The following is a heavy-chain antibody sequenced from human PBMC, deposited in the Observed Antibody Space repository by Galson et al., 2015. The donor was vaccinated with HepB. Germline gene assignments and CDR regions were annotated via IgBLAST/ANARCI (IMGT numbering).Heavy chain of an antibody. CDR3: ARDRHWLGSYSHFDY. J-gene: IGHJ4*02. CDR2: IIPILGVA. Sequence: VKVSCKASGGTISSYAFSWVRQAPGQGLEWMGRIIPILGVANYAQKFLGRVTVTADKSTTTAYMELSSLRSEDTAVYYCARDRHWLGSYSHFDYWGQGTLVTVSS. CDR1: GGTISSYA. D-gene: IGHD1-26*01. V-gene: IGHV1-69*10.